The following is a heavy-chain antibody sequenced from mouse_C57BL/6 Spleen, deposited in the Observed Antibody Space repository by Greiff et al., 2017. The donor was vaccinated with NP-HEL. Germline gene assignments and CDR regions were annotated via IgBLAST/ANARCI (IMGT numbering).Heavy chain of an antibody. CDR3: ARHEGVLLRSHWYFDV. CDR1: GYTFTEYT. CDR2: FYPGSGSI. D-gene: IGHD1-1*01. J-gene: IGHJ1*03. V-gene: IGHV1-62-2*01. Sequence: QVQLKESGAELVKPGASVKLSCKASGYTFTEYTIHWVKQRSGQGLEWIGWFYPGSGSIKYNEKFKDKATLTADKSSSTVYMELSRLTSEDSAVYFCARHEGVLLRSHWYFDVWGTGTTVTVSS.